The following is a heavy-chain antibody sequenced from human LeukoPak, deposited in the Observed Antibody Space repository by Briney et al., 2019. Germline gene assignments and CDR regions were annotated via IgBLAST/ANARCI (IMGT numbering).Heavy chain of an antibody. CDR2: IKQDGSEK. CDR3: ARDRNTIFGVVIRRHDAFDI. Sequence: GGSLRLSCAASGFTFSSYWMSWVRQAPGKGLEWVANIKQDGSEKYYVDSVKGRFTISRDNAKNSLYLQMNSLRAEDTAVYYCARDRNTIFGVVIRRHDAFDIWGQGTMVTVSS. CDR1: GFTFSSYW. D-gene: IGHD3-3*01. V-gene: IGHV3-7*01. J-gene: IGHJ3*02.